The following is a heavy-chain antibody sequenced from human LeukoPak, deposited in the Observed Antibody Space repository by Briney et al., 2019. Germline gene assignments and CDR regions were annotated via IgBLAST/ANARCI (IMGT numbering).Heavy chain of an antibody. D-gene: IGHD3-22*01. J-gene: IGHJ4*02. CDR3: ARPVYYDSSGYYPPYFDY. CDR2: IYPGDSDT. Sequence: GESLKISCKGSEYSFTSYWIGWVRQMPGKGLEWMGIIYPGDSDTRYSPSFQGQVTISADKSISTAYLQWSSLKASDTAMYYCARPVYYDSSGYYPPYFDYWGQGTLVTVSS. CDR1: EYSFTSYW. V-gene: IGHV5-51*01.